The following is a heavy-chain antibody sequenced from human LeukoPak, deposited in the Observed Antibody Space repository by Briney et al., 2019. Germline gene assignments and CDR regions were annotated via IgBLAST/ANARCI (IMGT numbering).Heavy chain of an antibody. CDR2: IYYSGST. D-gene: IGHD1-14*01. CDR3: ARVGRRPTGAYFDY. CDR1: GGSISSSSYY. Sequence: SETLSLTCTVSGGSISSSSYYWGWIRQPPGKGLEWIGSIYYSGSTYYNPSLKSRVTISVDTSKNQFSLKLSSVTAADTAVYYCARVGRRPTGAYFDYWGQGTLVTVSS. V-gene: IGHV4-39*01. J-gene: IGHJ4*02.